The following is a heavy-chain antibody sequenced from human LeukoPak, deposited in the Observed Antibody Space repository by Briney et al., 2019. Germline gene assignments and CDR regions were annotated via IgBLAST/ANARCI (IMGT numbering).Heavy chain of an antibody. CDR3: SRRNSLYDAFDI. Sequence: SGTLSLTCTVSGGSIIASDWGTWVRQAPGKGLEWVGEVFHTGSRNYSPSLKGRITISIDKYKSQFYLQLNSVTAADAAVYFCSRRNSLYDAFDIWGPGRLIAVSS. CDR2: VFHTGSR. CDR1: GGSIIASDW. V-gene: IGHV4-4*02. J-gene: IGHJ3*02.